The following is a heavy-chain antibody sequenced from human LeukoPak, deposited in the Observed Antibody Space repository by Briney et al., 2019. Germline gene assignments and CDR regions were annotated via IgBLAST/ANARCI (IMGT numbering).Heavy chain of an antibody. Sequence: GGSLRLSCAASGFTFSSYGMHWVRQAPGKGLEWVAFIRYDGSNKYYADSVKGRFTISRDNSKNTLYLQMNSLRAEDTAVYFCARDLSVGAKPDLGFDYWGQGTLVTVSS. D-gene: IGHD1-26*01. V-gene: IGHV3-30*02. CDR3: ARDLSVGAKPDLGFDY. CDR2: IRYDGSNK. CDR1: GFTFSSYG. J-gene: IGHJ4*02.